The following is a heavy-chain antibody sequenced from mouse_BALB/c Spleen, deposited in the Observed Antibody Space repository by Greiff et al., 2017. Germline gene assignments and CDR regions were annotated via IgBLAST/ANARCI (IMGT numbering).Heavy chain of an antibody. Sequence: QVQLQQPGAELVKPGASVKLSCKASGYTFTSYWMHWVKQRPGQGLEWIGEIDPSDSYTNYNQKFKGKATLTVDKSSSTAYMQLSSLTSEDSAVYYCARFTTATGFAYWGQGTLVTVSA. V-gene: IGHV1-69*02. CDR1: GYTFTSYW. CDR2: IDPSDSYT. D-gene: IGHD1-2*01. J-gene: IGHJ3*01. CDR3: ARFTTATGFAY.